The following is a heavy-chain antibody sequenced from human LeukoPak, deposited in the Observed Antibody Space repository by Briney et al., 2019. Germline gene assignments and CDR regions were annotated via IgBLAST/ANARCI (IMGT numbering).Heavy chain of an antibody. CDR2: IIPILGIA. Sequence: GSSVKVSCKASGGTFSSYAISWVRQAPGQGLEWMGRIIPILGIANYAQKFQGRVTITADESTSTAYMELSSLRSEDTAVYYCAKHIAVAGHYYFDYWGQGTLVTVSS. V-gene: IGHV1-69*04. CDR3: AKHIAVAGHYYFDY. CDR1: GGTFSSYA. J-gene: IGHJ4*02. D-gene: IGHD6-19*01.